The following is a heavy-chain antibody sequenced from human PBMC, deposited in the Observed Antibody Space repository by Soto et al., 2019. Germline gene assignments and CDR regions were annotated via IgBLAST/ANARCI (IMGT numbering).Heavy chain of an antibody. CDR1: GYTFTSYA. CDR2: INAGNGNT. J-gene: IGHJ4*02. Sequence: GASVKVSCKASGYTFTSYAMHWVRQAPGNGLEWMGWINAGNGNTKYSQKFQGRVTITRDTSASTAYMELSSLRSEDTAVFYCSRAFWSGYYFHYHFDYLGQGTLVTVSS. D-gene: IGHD3-3*01. V-gene: IGHV1-3*01. CDR3: SRAFWSGYYFHYHFDY.